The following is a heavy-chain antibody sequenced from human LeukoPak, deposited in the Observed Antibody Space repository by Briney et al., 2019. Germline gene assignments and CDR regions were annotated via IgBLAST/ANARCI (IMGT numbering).Heavy chain of an antibody. Sequence: MAGGSLRLSCAASGLPFNIAWMTWVRQAPGKGLEWVGRIKTKTDGWTTDYAASVTGRFTISRDDSMNIMYLQMNSLKTEDTALYYCAAVRDRGSLSLHAWGQGTLVIVSS. CDR2: IKTKTDGWTT. V-gene: IGHV3-15*01. J-gene: IGHJ5*02. CDR3: AAVRDRGSLSLHA. CDR1: GLPFNIAW. D-gene: IGHD1-26*01.